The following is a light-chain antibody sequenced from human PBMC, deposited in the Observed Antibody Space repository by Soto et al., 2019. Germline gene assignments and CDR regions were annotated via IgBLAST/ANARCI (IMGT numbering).Light chain of an antibody. J-gene: IGKJ1*01. CDR2: RAS. Sequence: EIVMTQSPATLSVSPGERVTLSCRASQSLNTNLAWYQQKPGQAPRLLIYRASTRATGVPARFSGSGSGTEFTLTISSLQSEDFAVYYCQQSGSSPRTFGQGTKVEIK. CDR3: QQSGSSPRT. CDR1: QSLNTN. V-gene: IGKV3-15*01.